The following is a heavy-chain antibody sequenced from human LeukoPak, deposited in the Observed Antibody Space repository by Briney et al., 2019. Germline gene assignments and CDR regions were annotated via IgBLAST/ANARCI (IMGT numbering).Heavy chain of an antibody. V-gene: IGHV3-23*01. CDR3: AKVILSIPALAP. J-gene: IGHJ5*02. Sequence: GGPLTLPCAASGFTYNIYAMRGLRQAPGKGLEWVSSISGSDGSTHYTDPVKARFTISRDNSKNTVYLQKNSLRAEHTSVLYCAKVILSIPALAPWGQGTLVTVSS. D-gene: IGHD6-6*01. CDR2: ISGSDGST. CDR1: GFTYNIYA.